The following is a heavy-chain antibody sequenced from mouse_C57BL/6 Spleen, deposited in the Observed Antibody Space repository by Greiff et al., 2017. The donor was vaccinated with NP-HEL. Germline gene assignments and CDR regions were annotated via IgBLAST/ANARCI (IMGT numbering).Heavy chain of an antibody. V-gene: IGHV5-6*01. CDR2: ISSGGSYT. CDR3: ARHGGYDDYYAMDY. CDR1: GFTFSSYG. Sequence: EVQLVESGGDLVKPGGSLTLSCAASGFTFSSYGMSWVRQTPDKRLEWVATISSGGSYTYYPDSVKGRFTISRDNAKNTLYLQMSSLKSEDTAMYYCARHGGYDDYYAMDYWGQGTPVTVSS. D-gene: IGHD2-2*01. J-gene: IGHJ4*01.